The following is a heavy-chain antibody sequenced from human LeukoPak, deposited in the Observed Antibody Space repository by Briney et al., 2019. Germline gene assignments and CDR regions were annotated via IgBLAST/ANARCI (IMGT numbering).Heavy chain of an antibody. J-gene: IGHJ4*02. Sequence: PSETLSLTCTVSGGSLITYYWSWIRQPAGKGLEWIGRIYSSGRTSYNPSLKSRVTMSVDTSKNQFSLNLTSVTAADTAVYFCARAYGDLYFVYWGPGILVTVSS. CDR3: ARAYGDLYFVY. CDR2: IYSSGRT. CDR1: GGSLITYY. D-gene: IGHD4-17*01. V-gene: IGHV4-4*07.